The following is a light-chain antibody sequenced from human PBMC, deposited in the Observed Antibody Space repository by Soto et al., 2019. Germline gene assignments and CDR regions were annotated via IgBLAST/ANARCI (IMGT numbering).Light chain of an antibody. Sequence: EIVLTQSPGTLSLSPGERATLSCGASQSVASNYLGWYQQKPGQAPRVLIFDASIRATGIPDRFSASGSGTDFTLTISRMEPEDFAVYCCQQYGSSPRTFGQGTKVDI. V-gene: IGKV3-20*01. CDR2: DAS. J-gene: IGKJ1*01. CDR3: QQYGSSPRT. CDR1: QSVASNY.